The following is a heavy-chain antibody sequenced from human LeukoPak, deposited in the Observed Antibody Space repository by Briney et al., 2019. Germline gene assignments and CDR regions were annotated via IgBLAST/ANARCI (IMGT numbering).Heavy chain of an antibody. J-gene: IGHJ1*01. CDR3: ARGPPTVTRKKQQRTFLDYFQH. CDR2: INHSGST. V-gene: IGHV4-34*01. D-gene: IGHD4-17*01. Sequence: SETLSLTCAVYGGSFSGYYWSWIRQPPGKGLGWIGEINHSGSTNYNPSLKSRVTISVDTSKNQFSLKLSSVTAADTAVYYCARGPPTVTRKKQQRTFLDYFQHWGQGTLVTVSS. CDR1: GGSFSGYY.